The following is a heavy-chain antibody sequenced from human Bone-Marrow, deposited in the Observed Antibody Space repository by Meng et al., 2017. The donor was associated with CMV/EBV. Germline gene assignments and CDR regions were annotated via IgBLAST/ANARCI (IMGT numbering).Heavy chain of an antibody. CDR1: GYTFTSYY. CDR3: ARGTRSQDY. J-gene: IGHJ4*02. Sequence: ASVKVSCKASGYTFTSYYMHWVRQAPGQGLEWMGIINPSGGSTSYAQKFQGRVTMTRNTSISTAYMELSSLRSEDTALYYCARGTRSQDYWGQGTLVTVSS. CDR2: INPSGGST. V-gene: IGHV1-46*01. D-gene: IGHD3-10*01.